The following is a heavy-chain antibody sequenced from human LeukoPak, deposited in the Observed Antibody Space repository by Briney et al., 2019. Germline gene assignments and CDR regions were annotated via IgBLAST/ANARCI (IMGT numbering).Heavy chain of an antibody. V-gene: IGHV4-34*01. J-gene: IGHJ6*02. Sequence: GSLRLSCAASGFTFSSYAMSWIRQPPGKGLEWMGEINHSGSTNYNPSLKSRVTISVDTSKNQFSLKLSSVTAADTAVYYCARYGGRYSSSWYPDYYYGMDVWGQGTTVTVSS. CDR1: GFTFSSYA. D-gene: IGHD6-13*01. CDR2: INHSGST. CDR3: ARYGGRYSSSWYPDYYYGMDV.